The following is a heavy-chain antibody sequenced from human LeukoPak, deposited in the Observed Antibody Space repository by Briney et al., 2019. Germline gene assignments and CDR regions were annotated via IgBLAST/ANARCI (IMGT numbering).Heavy chain of an antibody. J-gene: IGHJ4*02. D-gene: IGHD3-16*01. Sequence: GGSLRLSCAASGFTFSSYAMHWVRQAPGKGLEWVAVISYDGSNKYYADSVKGRFTISRDNSKNTLYLQMNSLRAEDTAVYYCARGAFSRLGGPSSGGSKYWGQGTLVTVSS. CDR2: ISYDGSNK. V-gene: IGHV3-30*04. CDR1: GFTFSSYA. CDR3: ARGAFSRLGGPSSGGSKY.